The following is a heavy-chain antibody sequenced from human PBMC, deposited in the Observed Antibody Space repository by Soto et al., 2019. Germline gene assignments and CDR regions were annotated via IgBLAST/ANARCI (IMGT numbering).Heavy chain of an antibody. Sequence: KTXESRSVAGRVPGGSVSSGSYYWSWIRQPPGKGLEWIEYIYNSGSTNYNPPLKSRVTIAVYTSKNHFSLRMSSVTAADTAVYYCARESDSGSYYFDYWGRGTLVTVYS. CDR3: ARESDSGSYYFDY. V-gene: IGHV4-61*03. D-gene: IGHD3-10*01. CDR2: IYNSGST. J-gene: IGHJ4*02. CDR1: GGSVSSGSYY.